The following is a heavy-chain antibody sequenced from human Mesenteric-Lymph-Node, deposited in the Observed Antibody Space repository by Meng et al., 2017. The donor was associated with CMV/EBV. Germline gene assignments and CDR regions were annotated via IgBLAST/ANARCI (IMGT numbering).Heavy chain of an antibody. J-gene: IGHJ4*02. Sequence: GESLKISCAASGFTLTRNWMSWVRQAPGKGLEWVANINEDGSKENYVEFVKGRFTISRDNAKKSLYLQMNSLRGEDTAVYFCARAVEGIRETFDYWGQGALVTVSS. CDR1: GFTLTRNW. V-gene: IGHV3-7*04. CDR2: INEDGSKE. D-gene: IGHD4-23*01. CDR3: ARAVEGIRETFDY.